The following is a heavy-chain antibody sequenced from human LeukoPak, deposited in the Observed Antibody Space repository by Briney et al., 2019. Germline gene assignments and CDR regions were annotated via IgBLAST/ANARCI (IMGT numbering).Heavy chain of an antibody. D-gene: IGHD2-21*02. CDR2: IYYSGST. CDR1: GGSISSGDYY. CDR3: ARAYCGGDCYSYYYGMDV. V-gene: IGHV4-30-4*01. Sequence: SQTLSLTCTVSGGSISSGDYYWSWIRQPPGKGLEWIGYIYYSGSTYYNPSLKSRVTISVDTSKNQFSLKLSSVTAADTAVYYCARAYCGGDCYSYYYGMDVWGQGTTVTVSS. J-gene: IGHJ6*02.